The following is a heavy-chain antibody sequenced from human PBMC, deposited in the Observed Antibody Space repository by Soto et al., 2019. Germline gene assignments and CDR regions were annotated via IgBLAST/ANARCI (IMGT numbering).Heavy chain of an antibody. CDR1: GYTFTSDG. V-gene: IGHV1-18*01. Sequence: GASVNVSGKDSGYTFTSDGISWVRQAPGQGLEWIVWISAYNGNTNYAQKLQGRVTMNTDTSTSKDYMELRSRRSDDTAVYYCARHSYGSGSYYTEIDYWGQGTLVSVS. CDR2: ISAYNGNT. D-gene: IGHD3-10*01. J-gene: IGHJ4*02. CDR3: ARHSYGSGSYYTEIDY.